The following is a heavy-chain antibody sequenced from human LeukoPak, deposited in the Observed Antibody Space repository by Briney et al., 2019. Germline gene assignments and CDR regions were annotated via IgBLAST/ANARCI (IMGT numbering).Heavy chain of an antibody. J-gene: IGHJ6*02. V-gene: IGHV4-34*01. CDR2: INHSGST. CDR3: ARDRRIPGYCSGGSCYSTYYYGMDV. CDR1: GGSFSGYY. Sequence: SETLSLTCAVYGGSFSGYYWSWIRQPPGKGLEWIGEINHSGSTNCNPSLKSRVTISVDMSKNQFSLKLSSVTAADTAVYYCARDRRIPGYCSGGSCYSTYYYGMDVWGQGTTVTVSS. D-gene: IGHD2-15*01.